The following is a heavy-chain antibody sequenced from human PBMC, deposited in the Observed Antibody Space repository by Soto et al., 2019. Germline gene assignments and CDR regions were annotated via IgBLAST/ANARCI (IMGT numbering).Heavy chain of an antibody. V-gene: IGHV4-31*11. D-gene: IGHD4-17*01. J-gene: IGHJ4*02. CDR1: GASVTRAGSY. CDR3: ATRTTVTTFDY. Sequence: QVQLQESGPGLVKPSQTLSLTCDVSGASVTRAGSYWGWIRQRPGQGLEWIGYIYFDGTTYYNPSPKSRVIISADTSRNQFSLSLRFLTAADTAVYYCATRTTVTTFDYWGQGTLVTVSS. CDR2: IYFDGTT.